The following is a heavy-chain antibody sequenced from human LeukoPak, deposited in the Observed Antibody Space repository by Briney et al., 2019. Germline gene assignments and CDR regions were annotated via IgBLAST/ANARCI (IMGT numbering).Heavy chain of an antibody. CDR2: IYYSGST. Sequence: SETLSLTCAVYGGSFSGYYWSWIRQPPGKGLEWIGYIYYSGSTKYNPSLKSRVTISVDTSKNQFSLKLSSVTAADTAVYYCARDRQATTAYDAFDIWGRGTMVTVS. V-gene: IGHV4-59*01. CDR1: GGSFSGYY. D-gene: IGHD4-17*01. CDR3: ARDRQATTAYDAFDI. J-gene: IGHJ3*02.